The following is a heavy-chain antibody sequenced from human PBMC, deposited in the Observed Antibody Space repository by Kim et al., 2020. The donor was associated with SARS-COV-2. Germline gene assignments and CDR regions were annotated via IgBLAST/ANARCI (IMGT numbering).Heavy chain of an antibody. CDR1: GGSISSGGYS. Sequence: SQTLSLTCAVSGGSISSGGYSWSWIRQPPGKGLEWIGYIYHSGSTYYNPSLKSRVTISVDRSKNQFSLKLSSVTAADTAVYYCARDPHCSSTSCYTSWFDPWGQGTLVTVSS. D-gene: IGHD2-2*02. CDR3: ARDPHCSSTSCYTSWFDP. CDR2: IYHSGST. J-gene: IGHJ5*02. V-gene: IGHV4-30-2*01.